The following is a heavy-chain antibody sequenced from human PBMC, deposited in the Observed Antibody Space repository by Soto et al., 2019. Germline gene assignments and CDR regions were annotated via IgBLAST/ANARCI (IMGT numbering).Heavy chain of an antibody. V-gene: IGHV1-46*01. J-gene: IGHJ4*02. CDR2: INPSGGST. D-gene: IGHD2-15*01. CDR3: ARVSSCSGGSCYHFDS. Sequence: ASVKVSCKASGYTFTSYYMHWVRQAPGQGLEWMGIINPSGGSTSYAQKFQGRVTMTRDTSTSTVYMELSSLRSEDTAVYYCARVSSCSGGSCYHFDSWGQGTLVTVSS. CDR1: GYTFTSYY.